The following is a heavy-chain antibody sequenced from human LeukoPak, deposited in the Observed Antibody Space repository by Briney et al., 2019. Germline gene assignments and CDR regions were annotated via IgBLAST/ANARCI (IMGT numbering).Heavy chain of an antibody. V-gene: IGHV5-51*01. CDR2: IFPGDSDT. Sequence: GESLKISCKVSGYSFTNYWIVWVRQMPGKGLEWMGIIFPGDSDTRYGPSFQGQVTISADRSVSTAYLQWSSLKASDTAMYYCARPRDLETLIFDYWGQGTLVSVSS. D-gene: IGHD5-24*01. J-gene: IGHJ4*02. CDR3: ARPRDLETLIFDY. CDR1: GYSFTNYW.